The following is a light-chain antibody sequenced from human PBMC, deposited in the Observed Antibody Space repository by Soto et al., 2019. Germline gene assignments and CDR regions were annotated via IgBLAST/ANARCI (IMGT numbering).Light chain of an antibody. J-gene: IGLJ3*02. Sequence: QSALTQPASVSGSPGQSITISCTGTASDVGGYNYDSWCQQHPGKAPKLMIYEVSSRPSGISNRFSDSKSGNTASLTISGLQAEDEADYYCSSYTSSNFWVFGEGPKLTVL. V-gene: IGLV2-14*01. CDR3: SSYTSSNFWV. CDR2: EVS. CDR1: ASDVGGYNY.